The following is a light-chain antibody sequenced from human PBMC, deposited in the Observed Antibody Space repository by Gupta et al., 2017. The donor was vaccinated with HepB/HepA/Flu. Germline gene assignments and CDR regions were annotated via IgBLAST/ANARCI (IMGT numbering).Light chain of an antibody. Sequence: SALTQPRSVAGSTGQSVTITCTGTSSDVGGYNYVSWYQQHPGNAPKLMIYDVSKRPSGVPDRFSGSKSGNTASLTISGLQAEDEADYYCCSYAGSYTYVVFGGGTKLTVL. CDR2: DVS. CDR1: SSDVGGYNY. V-gene: IGLV2-11*01. J-gene: IGLJ2*01. CDR3: CSYAGSYTYVV.